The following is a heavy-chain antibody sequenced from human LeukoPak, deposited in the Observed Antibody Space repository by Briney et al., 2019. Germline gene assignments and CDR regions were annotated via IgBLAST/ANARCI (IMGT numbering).Heavy chain of an antibody. CDR3: ARAQYSSSLRLYYFDY. CDR2: ISYDGSNK. V-gene: IGHV3-30-3*01. D-gene: IGHD6-6*01. Sequence: GGSLRLSCAASGFTFSSYAMHWVRQAPGKGLEWVAVISYDGSNKHYADSVKGRFTISRDNSKNTLYLQMNSLRAEDTAVYYCARAQYSSSLRLYYFDYWGQGTLVTVSS. CDR1: GFTFSSYA. J-gene: IGHJ4*02.